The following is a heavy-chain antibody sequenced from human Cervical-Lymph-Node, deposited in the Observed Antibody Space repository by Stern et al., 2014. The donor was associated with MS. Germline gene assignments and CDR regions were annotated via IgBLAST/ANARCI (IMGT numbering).Heavy chain of an antibody. J-gene: IGHJ3*02. CDR3: ARDGVGNDDAFDI. CDR1: GYTFSSYG. Sequence: VQLVESGGEVVKPGASVKVSCQASGYTFSSYGISWVRQAPGQGLERMGWISAYNGNTRYAQKFRGRVTLTTDTSTRPAYMELRSRRSDDTAVYYCARDGVGNDDAFDIWGQGTLVNVSS. V-gene: IGHV1-18*04. CDR2: ISAYNGNT. D-gene: IGHD1-26*01.